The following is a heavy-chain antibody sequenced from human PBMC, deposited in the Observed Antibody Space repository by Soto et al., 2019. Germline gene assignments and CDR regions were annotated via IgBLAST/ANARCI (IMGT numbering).Heavy chain of an antibody. Sequence: EVRLVESGGGLVQPGGSLRLSCAAFRFTVSSNYMTWVRLAPGKGLEWGSLVYSGGATHYAASVKGRFTISTHSSQNTLFLQMNSLRTEDTATYYCVRGRYGSEIHWGQGTKVTVSS. CDR2: VYSGGAT. CDR1: RFTVSSNY. CDR3: VRGRYGSEIH. J-gene: IGHJ4*02. D-gene: IGHD3-10*01. V-gene: IGHV3-53*04.